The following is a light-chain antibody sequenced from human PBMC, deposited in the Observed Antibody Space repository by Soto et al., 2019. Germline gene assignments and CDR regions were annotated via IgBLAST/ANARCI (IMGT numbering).Light chain of an antibody. CDR1: QGISSY. CDR2: IAS. CDR3: QQLNSYPHT. Sequence: DIQLTQSPSFLSASVGDRVTITCRASQGISSYLAWYQQKPGKAPNLLIYIASTWQSGVPSRFSGSGSGTEFTLTISSLQPEDFATYYCQQLNSYPHTFGGGTNVEIK. V-gene: IGKV1-9*01. J-gene: IGKJ4*01.